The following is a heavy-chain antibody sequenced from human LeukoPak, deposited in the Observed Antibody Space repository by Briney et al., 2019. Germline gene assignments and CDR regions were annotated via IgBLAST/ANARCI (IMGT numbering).Heavy chain of an antibody. CDR3: ARDLGDHYYYYMDV. Sequence: ASVKVSCMASGYTFTTYGISWVRQAPGQGLEWMGWISGYNGNTNYAQKFQGRVTMTTDTSTTTAYMDVRSLRSDDTAVYYCARDLGDHYYYYMDVWGKGTTVTISS. D-gene: IGHD3-10*01. J-gene: IGHJ6*03. CDR1: GYTFTTYG. V-gene: IGHV1-18*01. CDR2: ISGYNGNT.